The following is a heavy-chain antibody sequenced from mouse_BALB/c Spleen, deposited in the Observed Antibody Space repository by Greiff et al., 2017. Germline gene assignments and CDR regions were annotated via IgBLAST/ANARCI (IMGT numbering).Heavy chain of an antibody. Sequence: EVQLVESGGGLVKPGGSLKLSCAASGFTFSDYYMYWVRQTPEKRLEWVATISDGGSYTYYPDSVKGRFTISRDNAKNNLYLQMSSLKSEDTAMYYCARDGNWFAYWGQGTLVTVSA. D-gene: IGHD2-1*01. CDR2: ISDGGSYT. CDR1: GFTFSDYY. V-gene: IGHV5-4*02. CDR3: ARDGNWFAY. J-gene: IGHJ3*01.